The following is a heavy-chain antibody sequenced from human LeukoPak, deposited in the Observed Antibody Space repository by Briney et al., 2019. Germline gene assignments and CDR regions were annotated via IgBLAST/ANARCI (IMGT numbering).Heavy chain of an antibody. CDR2: ITGSDDAT. CDR1: GVSVSTYA. V-gene: IGHV3-23*01. Sequence: GGSLRLSCAASGVSVSTYAMSWVRQVPGKGLEWVPAITGSDDATYHADSVKGRFTIARDRSKNTLYLEMNGLRAEDTAVYHCAKSRSVADAFDIWGHGAMVTVSS. D-gene: IGHD6-19*01. J-gene: IGHJ3*02. CDR3: AKSRSVADAFDI.